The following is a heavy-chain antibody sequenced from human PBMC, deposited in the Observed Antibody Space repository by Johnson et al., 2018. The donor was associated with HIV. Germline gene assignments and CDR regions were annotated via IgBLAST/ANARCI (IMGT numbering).Heavy chain of an antibody. CDR3: ARGGLGYQNIHDPFDI. J-gene: IGHJ3*02. CDR1: GFTFSSYA. CDR2: MSYDGNNK. D-gene: IGHD3-16*02. Sequence: QVQLVESGGGVVQPGRSLRLSCATSGFTFSSYAMHWVRQAPGKGLEWIGFMSYDGNNKYYADSVKGRFTISRDNSKNTLYLQMNSLRAEDTALYYCARGGLGYQNIHDPFDIWGQGTMVTVSS. V-gene: IGHV3-30-3*01.